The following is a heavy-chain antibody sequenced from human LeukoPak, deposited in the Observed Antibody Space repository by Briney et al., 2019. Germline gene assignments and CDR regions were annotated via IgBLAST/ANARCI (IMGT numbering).Heavy chain of an antibody. D-gene: IGHD2-8*01. V-gene: IGHV4-59*01. Sequence: SETLSLTCTVSGGSISSYYWSWIRQPPGKGLEWIGYIYYSGSTNYNPSLKSRVTISVDTSKNQFSLKLRSVTAADTAVYYCARVAADCTNGVCYDAFDIWGQGTMVTVSS. CDR3: ARVAADCTNGVCYDAFDI. J-gene: IGHJ3*02. CDR1: GGSISSYY. CDR2: IYYSGST.